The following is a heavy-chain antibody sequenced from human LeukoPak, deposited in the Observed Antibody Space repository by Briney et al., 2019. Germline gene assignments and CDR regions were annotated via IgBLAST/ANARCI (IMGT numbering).Heavy chain of an antibody. D-gene: IGHD3-10*01. CDR1: GFTVSSNY. V-gene: IGHV3-66*01. J-gene: IGHJ4*02. CDR3: ASSPSGAVRGVMTRDY. CDR2: IYSGGST. Sequence: AGGSLRLSCAASGFTVSSNYMSWVRQAPGKGLEWVSVIYSGGSTYYADSVKGRFTISRDNSKNTLYLQMNSLRAEDTAVYYCASSPSGAVRGVMTRDYWGQGTLVTVSS.